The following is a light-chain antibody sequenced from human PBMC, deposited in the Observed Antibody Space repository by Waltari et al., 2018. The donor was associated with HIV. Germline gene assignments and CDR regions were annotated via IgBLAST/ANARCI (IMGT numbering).Light chain of an antibody. V-gene: IGKV1-5*03. Sequence: DIQMSQSPSALSAFVGDRVTIPCRASQSISSRLAWYQQKPGKAPKLLISQASSLESGVPSRFSGSGSGTQFTLTISSLQPDDFATYYCQQYIDYWTFGQGTKVEIK. CDR3: QQYIDYWT. CDR2: QAS. J-gene: IGKJ1*01. CDR1: QSISSR.